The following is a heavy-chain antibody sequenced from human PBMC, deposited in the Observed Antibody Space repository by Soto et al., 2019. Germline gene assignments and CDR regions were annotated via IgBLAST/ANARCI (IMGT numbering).Heavy chain of an antibody. J-gene: IGHJ4*02. CDR2: IYYSGST. V-gene: IGHV4-59*08. D-gene: IGHD7-27*01. Sequence: QVQLQESGPGLVKPSETLSLTCTVSGGSISSYYWSWIRQPPGKGLEWIGYIYYSGSTNYNPSLKSRGTISVDTSKNQFSLKRSSVTAADTAVYYCARRWGRTFDYWGQGTLVTVSS. CDR3: ARRWGRTFDY. CDR1: GGSISSYY.